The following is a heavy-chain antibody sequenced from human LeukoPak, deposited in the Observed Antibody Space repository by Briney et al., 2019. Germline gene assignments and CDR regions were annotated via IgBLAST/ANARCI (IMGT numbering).Heavy chain of an antibody. CDR2: IYHSGST. Sequence: PSETLSLTCSVSGASISRSTYYWGWIRQPPGKGLEWIGYIYHSGSTYYNPSLKSRVTISVDRSKNQFSLKLSSVTAADTAVYYCAREADASYFDYWGQGTLVTVSS. J-gene: IGHJ4*02. V-gene: IGHV4-30-2*01. CDR1: GASISRSTYY. CDR3: AREADASYFDY.